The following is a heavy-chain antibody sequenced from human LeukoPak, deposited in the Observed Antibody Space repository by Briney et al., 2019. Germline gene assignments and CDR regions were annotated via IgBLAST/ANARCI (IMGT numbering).Heavy chain of an antibody. CDR3: ARAPIDLPGVLRYFDWSPGISVEGAFDI. CDR2: IYYSGST. J-gene: IGHJ3*02. CDR1: GGSISSYY. V-gene: IGHV4-59*08. D-gene: IGHD3-9*01. Sequence: PSETLSLTCTVSGGSISSYYWSWIRQPPGKGLEWIGYIYYSGSTTYNPSLKSRVTISVDTSKNQFSLKLSSVTAADTAVYYCARAPIDLPGVLRYFDWSPGISVEGAFDIWGQGTMVTVSS.